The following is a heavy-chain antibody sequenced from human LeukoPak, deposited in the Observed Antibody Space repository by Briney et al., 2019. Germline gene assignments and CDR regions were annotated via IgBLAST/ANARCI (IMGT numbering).Heavy chain of an antibody. CDR3: AKDEVVPGYYYTDV. V-gene: IGHV3-30*14. Sequence: GGSLRLSCVVSGFTFSRYDMHWVRQAPGKGLEWVAVTSYDGGNEIYADSVKGRFTISRDNSKNTMYLQMNSLNAEDTAVYYCAKDEVVPGYYYTDVWGRGTTVTISS. J-gene: IGHJ6*03. CDR2: TSYDGGNE. CDR1: GFTFSRYD. D-gene: IGHD2-2*01.